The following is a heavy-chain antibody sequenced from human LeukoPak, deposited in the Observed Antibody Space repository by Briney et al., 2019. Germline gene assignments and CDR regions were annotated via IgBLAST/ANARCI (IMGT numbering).Heavy chain of an antibody. J-gene: IGHJ4*02. CDR3: ARWSMAVAAYDY. Sequence: SETLSLTCTVSGGSVSSGSYYWNWIRQPPGKGLEWIGEINHSGSTNYNPSLKSRVTISVDTSKNQFSLKLSSVAAADTAVYYCARWSMAVAAYDYWGQGTLVTVSS. CDR1: GGSVSSGSYY. V-gene: IGHV4-61*01. D-gene: IGHD6-19*01. CDR2: INHSGST.